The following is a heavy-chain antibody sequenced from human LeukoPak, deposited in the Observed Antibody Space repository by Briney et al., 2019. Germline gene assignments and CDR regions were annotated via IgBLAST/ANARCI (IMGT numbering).Heavy chain of an antibody. CDR2: IIPLFGTA. CDR3: ASHGSGTYGSFDY. V-gene: IGHV1-69*06. CDR1: GGTFSRYT. Sequence: SVKVSCKASGGTFSRYTISWVRQAPGLGLEWMGGIIPLFGTANYAQKFQGRVTITAEKSTTTAYMELSSLRSEDTAVYYCASHGSGTYGSFDYWGQGTLVTVSS. J-gene: IGHJ4*02. D-gene: IGHD3-10*01.